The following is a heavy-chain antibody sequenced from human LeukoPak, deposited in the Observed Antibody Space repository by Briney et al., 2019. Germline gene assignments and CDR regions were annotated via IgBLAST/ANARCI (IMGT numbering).Heavy chain of an antibody. D-gene: IGHD2-2*01. CDR3: ARHLGWCNNTSGCDDESDAFDI. CDR1: GYTFTTYW. J-gene: IGHJ3*02. V-gene: IGHV5-51*01. CDR2: IYPADSDT. Sequence: GESLKISCKVSGYTFTTYWIGWVRQMPGKGLEWMGIIYPADSDTRYSPSFQGQVTISVDKSISTAFLQWSSLKASDTAVYYCARHLGWCNNTSGCDDESDAFDIWGQGTMVTVSS.